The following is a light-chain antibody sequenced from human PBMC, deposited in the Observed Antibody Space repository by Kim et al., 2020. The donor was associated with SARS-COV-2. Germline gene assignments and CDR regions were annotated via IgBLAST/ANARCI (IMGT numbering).Light chain of an antibody. Sequence: CPLSTGYTNYKVDWYQQRPGKGPRFVMRGDTVGIVGYRGEGVPARFSVPGSGLTRYLTINHIQEEDEGDYFCGADHGNGGYTCVWVFGGGTQLTVL. CDR1: TGYTNYK. J-gene: IGLJ3*02. V-gene: IGLV9-49*01. CDR3: GADHGNGGYTCVWV. CDR2: GDTVGIVG.